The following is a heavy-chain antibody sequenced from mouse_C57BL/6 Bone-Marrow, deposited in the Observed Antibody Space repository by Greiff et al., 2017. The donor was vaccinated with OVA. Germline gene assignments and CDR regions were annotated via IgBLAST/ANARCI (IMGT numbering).Heavy chain of an antibody. V-gene: IGHV1-53*01. CDR3: ARLGYYGSSIYAMDY. D-gene: IGHD1-1*01. CDR1: GYTFTSYW. Sequence: VQGVESGTELVKPGASVKLSCKASGYTFTSYWMHWVKQRPGQGLEWIGNINPSNGGTNYNEKFKSKATLTVDKSSSTAYMQLSSLTSEDSAVYYCARLGYYGSSIYAMDYWGQGTSVTVSS. CDR2: INPSNGGT. J-gene: IGHJ4*01.